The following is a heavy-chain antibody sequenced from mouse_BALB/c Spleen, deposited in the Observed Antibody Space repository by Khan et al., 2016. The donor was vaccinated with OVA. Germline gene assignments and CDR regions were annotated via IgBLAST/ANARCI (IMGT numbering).Heavy chain of an antibody. J-gene: IGHJ3*01. CDR1: GFTFINYY. CDR2: FSIGGGYT. CDR3: ARGFYGGPFTY. Sequence: EVELVESGGGLVKPGGSLNLSFAASGFTFINYYMYWVRRTPEKGRDWFATFSIGGGYTYYQARLKGRSPISRDDVKNNLYLQMSSLKSEDTAMYYCARGFYGGPFTYWGQGTLVTVSA. V-gene: IGHV5-4*02. D-gene: IGHD1-1*02.